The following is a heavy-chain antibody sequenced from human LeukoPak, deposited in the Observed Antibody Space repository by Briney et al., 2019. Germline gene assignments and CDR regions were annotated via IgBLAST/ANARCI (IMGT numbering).Heavy chain of an antibody. Sequence: PGGSLRLSCAASGFTFSDYYMSWIRQAPGKGLEWVSYISSSGSTIYYADSVQGRFTISRDNAKNSLYLQMNSLRAEDTAVYYCAKSGPPYDYVWGSYRYGFLPPPYYFDYWGQGTLVTVSS. V-gene: IGHV3-11*01. CDR1: GFTFSDYY. J-gene: IGHJ4*02. CDR3: AKSGPPYDYVWGSYRYGFLPPPYYFDY. CDR2: ISSSGSTI. D-gene: IGHD3-16*02.